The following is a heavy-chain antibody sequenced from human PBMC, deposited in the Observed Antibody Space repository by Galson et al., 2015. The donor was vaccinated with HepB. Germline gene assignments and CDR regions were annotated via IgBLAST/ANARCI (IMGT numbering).Heavy chain of an antibody. J-gene: IGHJ3*02. CDR1: GFTVSSYA. CDR2: ISYDGSNK. Sequence: SLRLSCAASGFTVSSYAMHWVRQAPGKGLEWVAVISYDGSNKYYADSVKGRFTISRDNSKNTLYLQMNSLRAEDTAVYYCAREATVVVITSGAFDIWGQGTMVTVSS. CDR3: AREATVVVITSGAFDI. V-gene: IGHV3-30*04. D-gene: IGHD3-22*01.